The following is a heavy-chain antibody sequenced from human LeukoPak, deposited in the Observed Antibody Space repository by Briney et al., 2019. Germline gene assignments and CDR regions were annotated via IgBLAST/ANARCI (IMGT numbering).Heavy chain of an antibody. CDR1: GFIFDDYG. CDR3: AKDLDTYYYDSSGSTPHAFDI. D-gene: IGHD3-22*01. V-gene: IGHV3-20*04. J-gene: IGHJ3*02. CDR2: IHWNGGST. Sequence: GGSLRLSCAASGFIFDDYGMSWVRQAPGKGLEWVSGIHWNGGSTNYADSVKGRFTISRDNSKNTLYLQMNSLRAEDTAVYYCAKDLDTYYYDSSGSTPHAFDIWGQGTMVTVSS.